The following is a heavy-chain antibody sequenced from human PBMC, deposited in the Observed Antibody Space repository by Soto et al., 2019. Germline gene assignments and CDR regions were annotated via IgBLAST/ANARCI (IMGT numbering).Heavy chain of an antibody. CDR3: ASIGYCSGGSCYSVNYFDY. Sequence: EVQLVESGGGLVQPGGSLRLSCAASGFTFSSYWMHWVRQAPGKGLVWVSRINSDGSSTSYADSVKGRFTISRDNAKYTLYLQMNSLRAEDTAVYYCASIGYCSGGSCYSVNYFDYWGQGTLVTVSS. V-gene: IGHV3-74*01. CDR1: GFTFSSYW. J-gene: IGHJ4*02. CDR2: INSDGSST. D-gene: IGHD2-15*01.